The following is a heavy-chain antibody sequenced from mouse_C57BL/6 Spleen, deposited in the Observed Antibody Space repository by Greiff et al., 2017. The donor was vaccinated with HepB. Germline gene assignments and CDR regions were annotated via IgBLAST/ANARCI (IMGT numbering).Heavy chain of an antibody. D-gene: IGHD2-14*01. Sequence: EVQLVESGGGLVQPKGSLKLSCAASGFTFNTYAMHWVRPAPGQGLEWVARIRSKSSNYETYYADSVKDRFTISRDESQSMLYLQMINQKTEDTAMYYCVSDVLLKGYWGQGTSVTVSS. CDR2: IRSKSSNYET. CDR1: GFTFNTYA. V-gene: IGHV10-3*01. CDR3: VSDVLLKGY. J-gene: IGHJ4*01.